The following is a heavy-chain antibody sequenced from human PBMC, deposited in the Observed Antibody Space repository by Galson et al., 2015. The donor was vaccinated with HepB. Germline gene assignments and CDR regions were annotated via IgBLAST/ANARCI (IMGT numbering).Heavy chain of an antibody. D-gene: IGHD5-18*01. J-gene: IGHJ5*01. CDR1: GFAFDSHA. CDR3: AKGYGLFDS. Sequence: LRLSCAASGFAFDSHAMSWVRQAPGRGLEWISGITGKGDSTFYADSVKGRFTVSKDNSNNMLYLQMNSLRAEDAGLYFCAKGYGLFDSWGQGIRVTVSS. V-gene: IGHV3-23*01. CDR2: ITGKGDST.